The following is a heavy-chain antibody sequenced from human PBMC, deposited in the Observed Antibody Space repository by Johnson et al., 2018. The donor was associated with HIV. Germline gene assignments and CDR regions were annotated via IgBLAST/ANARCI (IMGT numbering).Heavy chain of an antibody. Sequence: QMLLVESGGGVVQPGRSLRLSCAASGFSLSDSYMSWIRQTPGKGLEWLSYISRYGNTIYYADSLQGRFTISRDNAANSLYLQINSLRVEDTAVYYCARAMAAAGVRTFDLWGQGAMVTVSS. CDR3: ARAMAAAGVRTFDL. CDR1: GFSLSDSY. D-gene: IGHD6-25*01. V-gene: IGHV3-11*04. J-gene: IGHJ3*01. CDR2: ISRYGNTI.